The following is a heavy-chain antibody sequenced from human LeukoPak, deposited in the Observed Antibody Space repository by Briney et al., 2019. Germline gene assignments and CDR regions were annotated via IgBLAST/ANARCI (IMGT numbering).Heavy chain of an antibody. V-gene: IGHV1-8*01. J-gene: IGHJ4*02. Sequence: ASVKVSCKASGYTFTSYDINWVRQATGQGLERMGWMNPNSGNTGYVQKFQGRVTMTRNTSISTAYMELSSLRSEDTAVYYCARGLWEIDDYWGQGTLVTVSS. CDR3: ARGLWEIDDY. D-gene: IGHD1-26*01. CDR1: GYTFTSYD. CDR2: MNPNSGNT.